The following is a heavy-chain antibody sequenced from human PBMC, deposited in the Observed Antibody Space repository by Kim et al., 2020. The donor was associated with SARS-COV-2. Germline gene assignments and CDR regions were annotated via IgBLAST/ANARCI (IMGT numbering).Heavy chain of an antibody. Sequence: GGSLRLSCAASGFTFSSYAMSWVRQAQGKGLEWVSGISGSGGSTNYADSVKGRLTISRDNSKNTLYLQMNSLRAEVTAVSYREKPVGLVVVTAFDYSGQ. CDR2: ISGSGGST. V-gene: IGHV3-23*01. J-gene: IGHJ4*02. CDR1: GFTFSSYA. CDR3: EKPVGLVVVTAFDY. D-gene: IGHD2-21*02.